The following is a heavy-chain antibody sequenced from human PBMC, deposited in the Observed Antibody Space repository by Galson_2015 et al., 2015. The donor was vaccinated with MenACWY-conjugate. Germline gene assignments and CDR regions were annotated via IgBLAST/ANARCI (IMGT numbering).Heavy chain of an antibody. CDR1: GFTVNSNY. Sequence: SLRLSCAATGFTVNSNYMSWVRQAPGKGLECVSVIYAGGSTYYADSVKGRFNVSRDNTKNVLFLQMTSLTVEDTAVYYCARGIQLRFLEPPYYLDVWGRGTTVIVSS. V-gene: IGHV3-53*01. D-gene: IGHD3-3*01. CDR2: IYAGGST. J-gene: IGHJ6*03. CDR3: ARGIQLRFLEPPYYLDV.